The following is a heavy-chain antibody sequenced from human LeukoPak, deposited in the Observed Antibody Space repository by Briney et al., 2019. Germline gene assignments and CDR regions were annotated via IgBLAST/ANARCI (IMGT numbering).Heavy chain of an antibody. V-gene: IGHV4-34*01. CDR3: ARGLIKGIAVAGTG. Sequence: KPSETLSLTCAVYGESFSGYYWTWIRQPPGKGLEWIGEINHSGSTNYNPSLKSRVTISVDTSKNQFSLKLRSVTAADTAVYYCARGLIKGIAVAGTGWGQGTLVTVSS. J-gene: IGHJ4*02. D-gene: IGHD6-19*01. CDR1: GESFSGYY. CDR2: INHSGST.